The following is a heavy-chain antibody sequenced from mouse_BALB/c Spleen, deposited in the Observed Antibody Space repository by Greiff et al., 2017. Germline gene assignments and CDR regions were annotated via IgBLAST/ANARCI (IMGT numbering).Heavy chain of an antibody. CDR2: ISSGGSYT. J-gene: IGHJ2*01. V-gene: IGHV5-9-4*01. CDR3: AREGEYYFDY. Sequence: EVKLVESGGGLVKPGGSLKLSCAASGFTFSSYAMSWVRQSPEKRLEWVAEISSGGSYTYYPDTVTGRFTISRDNAKNTLYLEMSSLRSEDTAMYYCAREGEYYFDYWGQGTTLTVSS. CDR1: GFTFSSYA.